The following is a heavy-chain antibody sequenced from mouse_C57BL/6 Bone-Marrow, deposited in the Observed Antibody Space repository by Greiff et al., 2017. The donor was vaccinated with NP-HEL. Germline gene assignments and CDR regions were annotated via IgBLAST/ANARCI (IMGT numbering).Heavy chain of an antibody. CDR1: GYTFTSYG. J-gene: IGHJ3*01. D-gene: IGHD1-1*01. CDR3: ARSLIYYYGSSYRAY. Sequence: VMLVESGAELARPGASVKLSCKASGYTFTSYGISWVKQRTGQGLEWIGEIYPRSGNTYYNEKFKGKATLTADKSSSTAYMELRSLTSEDSAVYFCARSLIYYYGSSYRAYWGQGTLVTVSA. V-gene: IGHV1-81*01. CDR2: IYPRSGNT.